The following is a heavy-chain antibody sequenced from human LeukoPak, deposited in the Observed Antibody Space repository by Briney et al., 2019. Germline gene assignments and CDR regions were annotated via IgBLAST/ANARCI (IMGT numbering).Heavy chain of an antibody. J-gene: IGHJ5*01. CDR3: ARGGNYYNIESNWLDS. CDR2: INPKSGGT. CDR1: GYTFSDYY. V-gene: IGHV1-2*02. D-gene: IGHD3-22*01. Sequence: ASVKVSCKASGYTFSDYYTHWVRQAPGQGLEWMGWINPKSGGTDYAQKFQGRVAMTRDTSISTAYMELSRLRSDDTAVYYCARGGNYYNIESNWLDSWGQGTLVTVSS.